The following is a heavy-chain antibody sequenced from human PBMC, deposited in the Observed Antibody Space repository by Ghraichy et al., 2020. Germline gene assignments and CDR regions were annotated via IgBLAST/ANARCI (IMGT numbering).Heavy chain of an antibody. V-gene: IGHV3-30*18. D-gene: IGHD2-15*01. CDR1: GFTFSSYG. CDR2: ISYDGSNK. CDR3: AKDHYSYYYYYMDV. Sequence: SLRLSCAASGFTFSSYGMHWVRQAPGKGLEWVAVISYDGSNKYYADSVKGRFTISRDNSKNTLYLQMNSLRAEDTAVYYCAKDHYSYYYYYMDVWGKGTTVTVSS. J-gene: IGHJ6*03.